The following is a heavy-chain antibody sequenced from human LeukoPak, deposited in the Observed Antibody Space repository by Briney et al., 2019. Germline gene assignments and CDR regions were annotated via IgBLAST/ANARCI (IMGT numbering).Heavy chain of an antibody. V-gene: IGHV1-18*01. CDR1: GYTFTTYG. D-gene: IGHD6-6*01. CDR2: ISAYNGNT. Sequence: ASVKVSRKASGYTFTTYGISWVRLAPGQGLEWMGWISAYNGNTNYAQQFQGRVTMTTDTSMSTAYMELRSLRSDDTAVYYCARDLIAVRPGWFDPWGQGSLVTVSS. J-gene: IGHJ5*02. CDR3: ARDLIAVRPGWFDP.